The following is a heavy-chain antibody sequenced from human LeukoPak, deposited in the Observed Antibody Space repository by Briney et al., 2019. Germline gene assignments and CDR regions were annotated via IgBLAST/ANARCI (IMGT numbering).Heavy chain of an antibody. CDR2: ISSSSSYI. CDR1: GFTFSSYS. D-gene: IGHD6-6*01. J-gene: IGHJ6*02. Sequence: GGSLRLSCAAYGFTFSSYSMNWVRQAPGKGLEWVSSISSSSSYIYYADSVKGRFTISRDNAKNSLDLQMNSLRAEDTAVYYCARVGAAPPGYYYYYGMDVWGQGTTVTVSS. V-gene: IGHV3-21*01. CDR3: ARVGAAPPGYYYYYGMDV.